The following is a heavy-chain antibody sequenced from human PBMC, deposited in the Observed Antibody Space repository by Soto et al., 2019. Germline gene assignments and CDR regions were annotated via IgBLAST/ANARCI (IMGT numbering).Heavy chain of an antibody. Sequence: GGSLRLSCAASGFTFSNAWMNWVRQAPGKGLEWVGRIKSKTDGGTTDYAAPVKGRFTISRDDSKNTLYLQMNSLKTEDTAVYYCTTEVEQGLEWFISQPYWGQGTLVTVSS. CDR2: IKSKTDGGTT. D-gene: IGHD3-3*01. V-gene: IGHV3-15*07. CDR1: GFTFSNAW. CDR3: TTEVEQGLEWFISQPY. J-gene: IGHJ4*02.